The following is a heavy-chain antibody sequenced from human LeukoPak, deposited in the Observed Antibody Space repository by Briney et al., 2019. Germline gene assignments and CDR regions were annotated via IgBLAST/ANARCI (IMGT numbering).Heavy chain of an antibody. CDR1: GFTFRSYA. J-gene: IGHJ5*02. V-gene: IGHV3-64*01. Sequence: GGSLRLSCAASGFTFRSYAMYWVRQAPGKGLEYVSAISSNGDNTYYASSVKGRFTISRDNAKNTLYLQMGSLRPEDMAVYYCARDAVGAYNWFDPWGQGNLVTVSS. CDR3: ARDAVGAYNWFDP. D-gene: IGHD1-26*01. CDR2: ISSNGDNT.